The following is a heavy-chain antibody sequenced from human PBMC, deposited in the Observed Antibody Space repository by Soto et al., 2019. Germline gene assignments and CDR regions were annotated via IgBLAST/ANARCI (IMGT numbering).Heavy chain of an antibody. CDR1: GFTFSNYA. Sequence: GGSLRLSCAASGFTFSNYALSWVRQAPGKGLEWVSSISGSGGSTYYADSVKGRFAISRDNSKNTLYLQMNSLRVEDTAIYYCAKEAIVGATRAVGPNWGQGTLVTVSS. D-gene: IGHD1-26*01. CDR3: AKEAIVGATRAVGPN. J-gene: IGHJ4*02. V-gene: IGHV3-23*01. CDR2: ISGSGGST.